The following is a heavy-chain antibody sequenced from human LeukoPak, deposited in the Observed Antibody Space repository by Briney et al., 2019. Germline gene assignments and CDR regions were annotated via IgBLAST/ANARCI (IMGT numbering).Heavy chain of an antibody. CDR2: IKQDGSHK. Sequence: LPGGSLRLSCAASGFTLRSNWMSWVRQAPGKGLEWVANIKQDGSHKNYADSVKGRFTISRDNAKNSLYLQMNSLRAEDTAVYYCARGAGSGSSLDYWGQGTLVTVSS. CDR3: ARGAGSGSSLDY. CDR1: GFTLRSNW. D-gene: IGHD3-10*01. J-gene: IGHJ4*02. V-gene: IGHV3-7*01.